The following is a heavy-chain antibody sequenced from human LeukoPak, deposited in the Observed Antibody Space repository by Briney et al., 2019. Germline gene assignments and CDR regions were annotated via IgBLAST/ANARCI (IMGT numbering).Heavy chain of an antibody. CDR3: ASCLFDYYYFDQ. D-gene: IGHD3-10*01. CDR2: IYHSGTT. CDR1: GDSITSHNW. Sequence: SETLSLTCAVSGDSITSHNWWSWVRQSPGKGLEWIGEIYHSGTTNYSPSLKSRVTISVDKSKNQLSLRLTSVTAADTAVYFCASCLFDYYYFDQWGQGTLATVSS. J-gene: IGHJ4*02. V-gene: IGHV4-4*02.